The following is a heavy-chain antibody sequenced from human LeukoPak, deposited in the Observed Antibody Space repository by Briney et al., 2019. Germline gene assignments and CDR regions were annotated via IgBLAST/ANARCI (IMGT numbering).Heavy chain of an antibody. CDR1: GGTFSSYA. CDR2: IIPIFGTA. D-gene: IGHD3-10*01. Sequence: SVKVSCKASGGTFSSYAISWVRQAPGQGLEWMGGIIPIFGTANYAQKFQGRVTITADESTSTAYMELSRLRSDDTAVYYCAILLWFGELSRRDYWGQGTLVTVSS. J-gene: IGHJ4*02. CDR3: AILLWFGELSRRDY. V-gene: IGHV1-69*01.